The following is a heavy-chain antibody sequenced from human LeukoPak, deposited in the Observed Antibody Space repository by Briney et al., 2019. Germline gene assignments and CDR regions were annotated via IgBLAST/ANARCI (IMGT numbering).Heavy chain of an antibody. D-gene: IGHD5-12*01. Sequence: ESLKISCKASGYSFTSHWISWVRQVPGKGLEWMGITYPSDYNTYYSPSFLGQVTIAVDKSNGSAHLQWSSLRASDTATYYCAKHNGYGGYALCDYWGKGTLVTVS. V-gene: IGHV5-51*01. CDR3: AKHNGYGGYALCDY. CDR1: GYSFTSHW. CDR2: TYPSDYNT. J-gene: IGHJ4*02.